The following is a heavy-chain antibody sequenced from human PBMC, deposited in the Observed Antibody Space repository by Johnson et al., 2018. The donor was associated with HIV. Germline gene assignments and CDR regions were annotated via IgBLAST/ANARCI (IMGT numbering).Heavy chain of an antibody. CDR1: GFTVSSNY. CDR3: ARGEWFYSSSTSACDI. CDR2: IYSGGST. D-gene: IGHD6-13*01. J-gene: IGHJ3*02. V-gene: IGHV3-66*01. Sequence: VQLLESGGGLVQPGGSLRLSCAASGFTVSSNYMSWVRQAPGKGLEWVSVIYSGGSTYYADSVKGRFTISRDNSKNTLYLQMNSMRAEDTAVYYCARGEWFYSSSTSACDIWGQGAMVTVSS.